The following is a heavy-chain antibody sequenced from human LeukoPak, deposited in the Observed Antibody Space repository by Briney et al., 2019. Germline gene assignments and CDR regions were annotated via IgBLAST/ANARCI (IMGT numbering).Heavy chain of an antibody. CDR3: AKTYYYDPFDF. CDR1: GGSISNSGYY. Sequence: SETLSLTCTVSGGSISNSGYYRGWIRQPPGKGLEWIGNIYYSGNTYYNPSLKSRVTFSVDTSKNQFSLRLRSVTAADTAVYYCAKTYYYDPFDFWGQGTLVTVSS. V-gene: IGHV4-39*01. J-gene: IGHJ4*02. D-gene: IGHD3-22*01. CDR2: IYYSGNT.